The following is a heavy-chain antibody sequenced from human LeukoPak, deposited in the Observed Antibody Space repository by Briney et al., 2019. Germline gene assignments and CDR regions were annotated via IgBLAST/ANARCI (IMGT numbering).Heavy chain of an antibody. CDR3: AKDLASIAAALSRDDY. J-gene: IGHJ4*02. CDR1: GFTFSSYA. Sequence: GGSLRLSCAASGFTFSSYAMSWVRQAPGKGLEWVSAISGSGGSTYYADSVKGRFTISRDNSKNTLYLQMNSLRAEDTAAYYCAKDLASIAAALSRDDYWGQGTLVTVSS. CDR2: ISGSGGST. D-gene: IGHD6-13*01. V-gene: IGHV3-23*01.